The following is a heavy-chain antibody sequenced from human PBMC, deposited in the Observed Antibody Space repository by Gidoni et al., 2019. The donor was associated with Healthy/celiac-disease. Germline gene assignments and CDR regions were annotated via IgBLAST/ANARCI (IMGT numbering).Heavy chain of an antibody. J-gene: IGHJ6*02. CDR2: IYSGGST. D-gene: IGHD3-3*01. V-gene: IGHV3-53*01. CDR3: ASGATMESYYYGMDV. Sequence: EVQLVESGGGLIQPGGSMRLSCAASGFTVSSNYMSWVRQAPGKGLEWVSGIYSGGSTYYADSVKSRFTISRDNSKNTLYLQMNSLRAEDTAVYYCASGATMESYYYGMDVWGQGTTVTVSS. CDR1: GFTVSSNY.